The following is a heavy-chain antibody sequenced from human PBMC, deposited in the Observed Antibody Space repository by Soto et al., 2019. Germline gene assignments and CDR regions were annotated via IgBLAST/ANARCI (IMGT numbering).Heavy chain of an antibody. D-gene: IGHD3-10*01. CDR1: GGTFSSYR. CDR3: ARDLPSLEVRSYGMDV. Sequence: QVQLVQSGAEVKKPGSSVKVSCKVSGGTFSSYRISWVRQAPGQGLEWMGGITPVIGTPDYAQKFQGRVTVTADRSTSTAYMELSRLRSEDTAVYYCARDLPSLEVRSYGMDVWGQGTTVTVSS. CDR2: ITPVIGTP. J-gene: IGHJ6*02. V-gene: IGHV1-69*06.